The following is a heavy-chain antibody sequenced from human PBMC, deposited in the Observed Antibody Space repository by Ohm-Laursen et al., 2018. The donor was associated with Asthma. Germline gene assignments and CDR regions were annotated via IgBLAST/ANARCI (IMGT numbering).Heavy chain of an antibody. Sequence: GTLSLTCTVSGGSISSYYWSWIRQPPGKGLEWIGYIYYSGSTNYNPSLKSRVTISVDTSKNQFSLKLSSVTAADTAVYYCARCGVGAIRCFDYWGQGTLVTVSS. CDR1: GGSISSYY. J-gene: IGHJ4*02. D-gene: IGHD1-26*01. CDR2: IYYSGST. V-gene: IGHV4-59*01. CDR3: ARCGVGAIRCFDY.